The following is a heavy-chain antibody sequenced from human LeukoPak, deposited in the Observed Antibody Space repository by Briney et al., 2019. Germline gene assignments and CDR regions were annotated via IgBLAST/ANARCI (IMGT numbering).Heavy chain of an antibody. Sequence: GGSLRLSCAGSGFTFSSYTMSWVRQAPGKALEWVSSLSSSANYIYYAGSVTGRFTISGDDAQNSLYLQMNSLSAEDTAMYYCARSRSSSPYDKNLNHWGGGTLVVVSA. D-gene: IGHD1-26*01. CDR3: ARSRSSSPYDKNLNH. CDR2: LSSSANYI. V-gene: IGHV3-21*01. CDR1: GFTFSSYT. J-gene: IGHJ5*02.